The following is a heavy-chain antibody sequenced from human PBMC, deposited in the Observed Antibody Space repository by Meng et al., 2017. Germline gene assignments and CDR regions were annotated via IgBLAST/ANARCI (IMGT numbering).Heavy chain of an antibody. D-gene: IGHD3-10*01. Sequence: GSLKISCAASGFTFSSYAMSWVRQAPGKGLEWVSAISGSGGSTYYADSVKGRFTISRDNSKNTLYLQMNSLRAEDTAVYYCAKALWFGELSLDYWGQGTLVTVSS. CDR1: GFTFSSYA. CDR2: ISGSGGST. J-gene: IGHJ4*02. V-gene: IGHV3-23*01. CDR3: AKALWFGELSLDY.